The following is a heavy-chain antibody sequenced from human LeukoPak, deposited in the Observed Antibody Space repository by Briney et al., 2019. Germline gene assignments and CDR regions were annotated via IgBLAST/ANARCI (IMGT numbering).Heavy chain of an antibody. CDR3: ARGLAAAGTYYFDY. D-gene: IGHD6-13*01. J-gene: IGHJ4*02. CDR2: IYHSGST. CDR1: GGSISSGDYY. Sequence: SQTLSLTCTVSGGSISSGDYYWSWIRQPPGKGLEWIGEIYHSGSTNYNPSLKSRVTISVDKSKNQFSLKLSSVTAADTAVYYCARGLAAAGTYYFDYWGQGTLVTVSS. V-gene: IGHV4-30-4*01.